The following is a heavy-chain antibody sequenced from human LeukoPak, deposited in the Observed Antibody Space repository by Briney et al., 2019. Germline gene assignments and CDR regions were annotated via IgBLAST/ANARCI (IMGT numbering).Heavy chain of an antibody. J-gene: IGHJ3*01. Sequence: SETLSLTCSVSVVSKNGYYWSWLRQSAGNRLEWIGHVDSSGNTNYNPSLESRVTMSVDTSKKQFSLKLTSVTAADMAVYFCARQFLVGSTFHAFDLWGQGTRVTVSS. D-gene: IGHD1-26*01. CDR3: ARQFLVGSTFHAFDL. CDR2: VDSSGNT. CDR1: VVSKNGYY. V-gene: IGHV4-4*07.